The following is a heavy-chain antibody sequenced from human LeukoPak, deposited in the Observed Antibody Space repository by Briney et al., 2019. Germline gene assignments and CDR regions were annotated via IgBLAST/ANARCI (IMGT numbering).Heavy chain of an antibody. CDR3: ARGVDYGDYRAYGMDV. Sequence: GGSLRLSCAASGFTFSDYHMSWVRQAPGKGLEWVAVIWYDGTNKNYADSVKGRFTISRDNSKNSLYLQMNSLRAEDTAVYYCARGVDYGDYRAYGMDVWGQGTTVTVSS. CDR2: IWYDGTNK. J-gene: IGHJ6*02. CDR1: GFTFSDYH. V-gene: IGHV3-33*08. D-gene: IGHD4-17*01.